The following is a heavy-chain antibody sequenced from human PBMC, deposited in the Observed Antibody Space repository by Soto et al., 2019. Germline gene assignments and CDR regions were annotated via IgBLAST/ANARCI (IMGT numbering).Heavy chain of an antibody. Sequence: GGSLRLSCASSGFTFVDYAMHWVRQAPGKGLEWVSGISWNSGSIGYADSVKGRFTISRDNAKNSLYLQMNSLRAEDTALYYYDSFGRPLYGLDIWGQGTMVTVSS. D-gene: IGHD2-15*01. CDR3: DSFGRPLYGLDI. CDR1: GFTFVDYA. J-gene: IGHJ3*02. CDR2: ISWNSGSI. V-gene: IGHV3-9*01.